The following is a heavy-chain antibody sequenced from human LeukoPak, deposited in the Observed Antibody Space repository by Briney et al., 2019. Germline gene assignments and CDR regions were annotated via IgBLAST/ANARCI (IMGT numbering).Heavy chain of an antibody. J-gene: IGHJ6*02. V-gene: IGHV3-23*01. CDR2: ISGSGGST. CDR1: GFTFSSYA. Sequence: QTGGSLRLSCAASGFTFSSYAMSWVRQAPGKGLEWVSAISGSGGSTYYVDSVRGRFTISRDNPKNTLYLQMNSLRAEDTAVYYCAKGGHYYYYGMDVWGQGTTVTVSS. D-gene: IGHD3-16*01. CDR3: AKGGHYYYYGMDV.